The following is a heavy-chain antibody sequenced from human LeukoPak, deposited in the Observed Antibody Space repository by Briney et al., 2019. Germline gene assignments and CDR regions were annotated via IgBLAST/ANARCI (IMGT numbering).Heavy chain of an antibody. J-gene: IGHJ2*01. CDR1: DGSISSGSYY. V-gene: IGHV4-61*02. CDR3: ARHAWGLVHRYFDL. D-gene: IGHD6-6*01. Sequence: SETLSLTCTVSDGSISSGSYYWSWIRQPAGKGLEWIGRIYTSGSTNYNPSLKSRVTISVDTSKNHFSLKLSSVTAADTTVYYCARHAWGLVHRYFDLWGRGILVTVS. CDR2: IYTSGST.